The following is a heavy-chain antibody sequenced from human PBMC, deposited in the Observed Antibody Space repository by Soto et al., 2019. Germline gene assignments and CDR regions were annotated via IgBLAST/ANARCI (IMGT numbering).Heavy chain of an antibody. J-gene: IGHJ6*02. Sequence: SVKVSFKASRCTFSRYAINWVRQATGQGLEWMGGINPIFGTANYAQKFQGRVTITADESTSTGYMELSSLRSEDTAVYYCAFGAKDSVVVPASNRYYYYYYGMDVWGQGTTVTVSS. CDR2: INPIFGTA. CDR1: RCTFSRYA. D-gene: IGHD2-2*01. CDR3: AFGAKDSVVVPASNRYYYYYYGMDV. V-gene: IGHV1-69*13.